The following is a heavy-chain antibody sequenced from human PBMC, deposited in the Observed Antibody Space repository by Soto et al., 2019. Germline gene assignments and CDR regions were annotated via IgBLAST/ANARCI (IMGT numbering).Heavy chain of an antibody. Sequence: GESLKISCKGSGYSFTSYWIGWVRQMPGKGLEWMGIIYPGDSDTRYSPSFQGQVTISADKSISTAYLQWSSLKASDTAMYYCARSGYSGYERPIYYFDYWGQGTLVTSPQ. CDR2: IYPGDSDT. J-gene: IGHJ4*02. V-gene: IGHV5-51*01. D-gene: IGHD5-12*01. CDR3: ARSGYSGYERPIYYFDY. CDR1: GYSFTSYW.